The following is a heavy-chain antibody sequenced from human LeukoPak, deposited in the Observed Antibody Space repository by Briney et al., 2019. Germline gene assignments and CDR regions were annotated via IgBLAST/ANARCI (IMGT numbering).Heavy chain of an antibody. Sequence: GGSLRLSCAASGFTFSSYWMHWVRQAPGKGLVWVSRINSDGSSTSYADSVKGRFTISRDNAKNTLYLQMNSLRAEDTAVYYCARGGSGYCSSTSCYPFDYWGQGTLVTVSS. V-gene: IGHV3-74*01. CDR1: GFTFSSYW. CDR3: ARGGSGYCSSTSCYPFDY. J-gene: IGHJ4*02. D-gene: IGHD2-2*01. CDR2: INSDGSST.